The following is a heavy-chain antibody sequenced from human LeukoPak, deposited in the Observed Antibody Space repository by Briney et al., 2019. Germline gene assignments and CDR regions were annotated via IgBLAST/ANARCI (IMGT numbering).Heavy chain of an antibody. J-gene: IGHJ4*02. D-gene: IGHD5-12*01. CDR3: AKCSSRVGGDIEIFDFDY. CDR2: IWYDGSNK. CDR1: GFTFSSYG. Sequence: GRSLRLSCAASGFTFSSYGMHWVRQAPGKGLEWVAVIWYDGSNKYYAASVKGRFTISRDNSKNTLYLQMTSLRAEDTAVYYCAKCSSRVGGDIEIFDFDYWGQGTLVTVSS. V-gene: IGHV3-33*06.